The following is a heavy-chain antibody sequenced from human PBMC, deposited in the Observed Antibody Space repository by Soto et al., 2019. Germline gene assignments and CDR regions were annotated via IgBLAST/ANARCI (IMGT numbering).Heavy chain of an antibody. V-gene: IGHV1-69*12. CDR2: IIPIFGTA. CDR1: GGTFSNYG. CDR3: ARVAANRGYYYSFDY. Sequence: QVQLVQSGAEVKKPGSSMKVSCKASGGTFSNYGITWVRQAPGQGLEWMGGIIPIFGTANYAQKFQGRVTITADESTSTAYMELSSLRSEDTAMYYCARVAANRGYYYSFDYWGQGTLVTISS. J-gene: IGHJ4*02. D-gene: IGHD3-22*01.